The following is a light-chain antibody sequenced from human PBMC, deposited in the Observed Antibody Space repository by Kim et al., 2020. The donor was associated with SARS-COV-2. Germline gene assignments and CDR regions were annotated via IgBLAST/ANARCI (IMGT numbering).Light chain of an antibody. CDR2: ADT. J-gene: IGLJ3*02. Sequence: GVTISGTGSSSKIGAGYDVHWYQQLPGRAPKLLIFADTRRPSGVPDRLSGSKSGTSASLAITGLQAEDEADYYCQSYDSRLSGWVFGGGTKLTVL. CDR1: SSKIGAGYD. V-gene: IGLV1-40*01. CDR3: QSYDSRLSGWV.